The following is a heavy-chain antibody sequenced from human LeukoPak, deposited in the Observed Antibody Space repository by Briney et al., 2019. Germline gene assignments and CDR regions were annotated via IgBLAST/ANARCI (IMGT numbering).Heavy chain of an antibody. CDR3: ARSGGGMDDY. J-gene: IGHJ4*02. V-gene: IGHV3-23*01. CDR2: ISGRTGGT. CDR1: GFTFNTNA. D-gene: IGHD3-16*01. Sequence: PGGSLRLSCAASGFTFNTNAMSWVRQAPGKGLEWVSAISGRTGGTYYADSVKGRFTISRDNSKSTLYLQMDSLRAEDTAVYYCARSGGGMDDYWGQGTLVTVSS.